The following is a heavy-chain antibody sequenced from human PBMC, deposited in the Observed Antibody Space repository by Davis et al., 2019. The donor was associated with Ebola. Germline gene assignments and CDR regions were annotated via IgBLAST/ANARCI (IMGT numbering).Heavy chain of an antibody. Sequence: ASVKVSCKASGYTFNNYGVSWVRQAPGQRLEWMGWINAGNGNTKYSQKFQGRVTITRDTSASTAYMELSSLRSEDTAVYYCARGSGSYLIWFDPWGQGTLVTVSS. CDR1: GYTFNNYG. V-gene: IGHV1-3*01. CDR2: INAGNGNT. D-gene: IGHD1-26*01. CDR3: ARGSGSYLIWFDP. J-gene: IGHJ5*02.